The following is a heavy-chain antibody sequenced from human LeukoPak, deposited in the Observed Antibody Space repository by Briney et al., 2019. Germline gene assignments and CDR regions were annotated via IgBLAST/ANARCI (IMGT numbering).Heavy chain of an antibody. V-gene: IGHV4-4*07. J-gene: IGHJ6*03. CDR2: IYTSGSN. CDR1: GGSISSYY. Sequence: PSETLSLTCTVSGGSISSYYWSWVRQPAGKGLEWIGRIYTSGSNNYNPSLKSRVTISVDSSKNQFSLKLNSVTAADTAVYYCARTPATTASYMDVWGKGTTVTVSS. CDR3: ARTPATTASYMDV. D-gene: IGHD4-11*01.